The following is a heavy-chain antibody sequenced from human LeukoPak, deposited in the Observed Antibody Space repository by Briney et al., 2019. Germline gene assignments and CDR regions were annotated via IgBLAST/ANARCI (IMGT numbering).Heavy chain of an antibody. CDR3: ARGPRVHWFDP. J-gene: IGHJ5*02. Sequence: PSETLSLTCTVSGGSISSDYWSWIRQPPGKGLEWIGYIYYSGSTNYNPSLKSRVTISVDTSKNQFSLKLSSVTAADTAVYYCARGPRVHWFDPWGQGTLVTVSS. CDR1: GGSISSDY. CDR2: IYYSGST. V-gene: IGHV4-59*01.